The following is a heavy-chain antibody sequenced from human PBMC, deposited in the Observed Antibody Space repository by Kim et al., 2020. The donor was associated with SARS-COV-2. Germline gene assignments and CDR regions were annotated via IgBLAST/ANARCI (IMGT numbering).Heavy chain of an antibody. CDR3: ARGISGSHHAPVDY. Sequence: AAAVKGRFNISRDNSKNTLYLQMNSLRAEDTAVYYCARGISGSHHAPVDYWGHGTLVTVSS. D-gene: IGHD3-10*01. J-gene: IGHJ4*01. V-gene: IGHV3-30*01.